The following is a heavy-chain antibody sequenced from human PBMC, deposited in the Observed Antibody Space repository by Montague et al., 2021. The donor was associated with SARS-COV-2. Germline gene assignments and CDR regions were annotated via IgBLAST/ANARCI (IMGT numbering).Heavy chain of an antibody. CDR1: GGSISSSNYY. Sequence: SETLSLTCTVSGGSISSSNYYWGWIRQPPGKGLEWIGNMYYSGSTYYNLSLKSRVTISIDTSKNQFPLKLSSVTAADTAVYYCARDDIVLQGVTKGMDVWGQGTTVTVSS. V-gene: IGHV4-39*06. J-gene: IGHJ6*02. CDR3: ARDDIVLQGVTKGMDV. D-gene: IGHD3-10*01. CDR2: MYYSGST.